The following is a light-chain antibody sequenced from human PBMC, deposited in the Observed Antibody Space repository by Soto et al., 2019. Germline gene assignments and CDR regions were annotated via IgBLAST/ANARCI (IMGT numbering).Light chain of an antibody. V-gene: IGKV1-5*03. J-gene: IGKJ1*01. CDR3: QQSNSYSGP. CDR2: KAS. CDR1: QSINSC. Sequence: DIRMTQSPATLSASIGDRVTITCRASQSINSCLAWYQQKPGKAPKLLIYKASGLESGVPARFSGSGSGTEFTLTISSLQPDDFATYYCQQSNSYSGPFGQGTKVDIK.